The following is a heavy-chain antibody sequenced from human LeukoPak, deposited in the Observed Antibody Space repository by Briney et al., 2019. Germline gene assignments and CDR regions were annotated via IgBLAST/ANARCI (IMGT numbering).Heavy chain of an antibody. V-gene: IGHV3-48*04. CDR3: ARDPTTEGLY. J-gene: IGHJ4*02. CDR2: ISGGGSTI. D-gene: IGHD4-11*01. CDR1: GFTFSGYG. Sequence: GGSLRLSCAASGFTFSGYGMNWVRQAPGKGLESISYISGGGSTINYADSVRGRFTISRDNAKNSVYLLMNSLRVDDTAVYYCARDPTTEGLYWGQGTLVTVYS.